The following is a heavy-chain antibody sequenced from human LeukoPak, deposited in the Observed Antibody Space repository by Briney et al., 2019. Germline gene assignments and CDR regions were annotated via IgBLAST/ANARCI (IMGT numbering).Heavy chain of an antibody. CDR2: ISYDGSNK. V-gene: IGHV3-30*04. CDR3: ARTGLTYLTTVTTWFDY. Sequence: GGSLRLSCAASGFTFSSYAMYWVRQAPGKGLEWVAVISYDGSNKYYADSVKGRFTISRDNSKNTLYLQMNRLRAEDTAVYYCARTGLTYLTTVTTWFDYWGQGTLVTVSS. CDR1: GFTFSSYA. J-gene: IGHJ4*02. D-gene: IGHD4-17*01.